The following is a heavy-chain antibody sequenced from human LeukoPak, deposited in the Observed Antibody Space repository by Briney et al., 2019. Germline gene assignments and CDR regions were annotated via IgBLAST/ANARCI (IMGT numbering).Heavy chain of an antibody. CDR3: ARETRVGGALQY. Sequence: GGSLRLSCAASGLTFSTYWLHWVRQAPGKGLAWVARINPDGSIRTYANSVQGRVTISRDTAKDTLFLQMNSLRAEDTAVYYCARETRVGGALQYWGQGTPVTVSS. CDR2: INPDGSIR. V-gene: IGHV3-74*03. CDR1: GLTFSTYW. D-gene: IGHD1-26*01. J-gene: IGHJ4*02.